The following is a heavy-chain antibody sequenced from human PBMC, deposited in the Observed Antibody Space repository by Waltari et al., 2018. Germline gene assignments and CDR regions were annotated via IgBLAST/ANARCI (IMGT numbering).Heavy chain of an antibody. CDR1: GYAFTDYD. V-gene: IGHV1-8*01. J-gene: IGHJ4*02. CDR2: MNPYNDNT. CDR3: ATRIELTLGGFDH. Sequence: QVQLVQSGAELRKPGASVKVSCKASGYAFTDYDISWVRQATGQGRQWMGWMNPYNDNTGYSQNFQGRVAMTANTSRSTVYMELSSLRPEDTAVYFCATRIELTLGGFDHWGQGTLVTVSS. D-gene: IGHD1-26*01.